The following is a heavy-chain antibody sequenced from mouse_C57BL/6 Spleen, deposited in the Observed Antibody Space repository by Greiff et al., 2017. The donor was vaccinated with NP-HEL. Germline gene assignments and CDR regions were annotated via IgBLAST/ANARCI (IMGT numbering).Heavy chain of an antibody. J-gene: IGHJ3*01. Sequence: ESGPGLVKPSQSLSLTCSVTGYPITSGYYWNWIRQFPGNKLEWMGYISYDGSNNYNPSLKNRISITRDPSKNQFFLKLNSVTTEDTATYYGALAQAWFAYWGQGTLVTVSA. CDR1: GYPITSGYY. V-gene: IGHV3-6*01. CDR2: ISYDGSN. CDR3: ALAQAWFAY. D-gene: IGHD3-2*02.